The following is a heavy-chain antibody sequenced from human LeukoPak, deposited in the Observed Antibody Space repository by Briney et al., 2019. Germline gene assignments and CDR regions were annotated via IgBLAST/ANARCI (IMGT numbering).Heavy chain of an antibody. CDR2: MNPNSGNT. Sequence: ASVKVSCKASGYTFISYDINWVRQATGQGLEWMGWMNPNSGNTDYAEKFQGRVTMTRNTSISTAYMELSSLRSEDTAVYYCARSRGYDFWSGGWDNWFDPWGQGTLVTVSS. CDR3: ARSRGYDFWSGGWDNWFDP. J-gene: IGHJ5*02. V-gene: IGHV1-8*01. D-gene: IGHD3-3*01. CDR1: GYTFISYD.